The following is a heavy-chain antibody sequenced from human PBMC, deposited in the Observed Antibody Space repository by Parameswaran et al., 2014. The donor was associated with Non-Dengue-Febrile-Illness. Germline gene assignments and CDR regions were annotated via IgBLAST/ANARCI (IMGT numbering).Heavy chain of an antibody. CDR2: ISSSSSYI. D-gene: IGHD3-22*01. Sequence: APRKGLEWVSSISSSSSYIYYADSVKGRFTISRDNAKNSLYLQMNSLRAEDTAVYYCARLKYYYDSSGYSDYWGQGTLVTVSS. CDR3: ARLKYYYDSSGYSDY. J-gene: IGHJ4*02. V-gene: IGHV3-21*01.